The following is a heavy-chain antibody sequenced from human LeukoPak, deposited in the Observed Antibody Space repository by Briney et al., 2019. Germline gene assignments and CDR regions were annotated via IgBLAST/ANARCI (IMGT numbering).Heavy chain of an antibody. J-gene: IGHJ4*02. CDR3: ANGDSGSYSFDY. D-gene: IGHD1-26*01. V-gene: IGHV3-30*18. CDR1: GFTFSSYA. CDR2: ISYDVTNK. Sequence: PGRSLRLSCAASGFTFSSYAMHWVRQAPGKGLERVAIISYDVTNKFYADTVKGRFTISRDNSKNTLYLQMSSLRTEDTAVYYCANGDSGSYSFDYWGQGTLVTVSS.